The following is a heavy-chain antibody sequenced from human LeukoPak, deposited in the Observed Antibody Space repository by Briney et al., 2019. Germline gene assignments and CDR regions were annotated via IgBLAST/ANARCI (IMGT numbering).Heavy chain of an antibody. D-gene: IGHD3-10*01. Sequence: GWALRLSCATFITYAMSWVRHAPGKGLSWVAAISGSGDNTSYADCVKGRFTISRDNSKNTLYLQMNSLRAEDTAVYYCALKAGLPAFDIWXXXTXXXXSS. CDR1: TFITYA. CDR2: ISGSGDNT. V-gene: IGHV3-23*01. J-gene: IGHJ3*02. CDR3: ALKAGLPAFDI.